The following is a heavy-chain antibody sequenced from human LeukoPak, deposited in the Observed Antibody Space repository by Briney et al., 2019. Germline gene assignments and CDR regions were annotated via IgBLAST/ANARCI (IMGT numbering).Heavy chain of an antibody. CDR3: ARGYYYDSSGYYDAFDI. D-gene: IGHD3-22*01. J-gene: IGHJ3*02. V-gene: IGHV1-8*03. CDR2: MNPNSGNT. Sequence: ASVKVSCKASGHTFTSYDINWVRQATGQGLEWMGWMNPNSGNTGYAQKFQGRVTITRNTSISTAYMELSSLRSEDTAVYYCARGYYYDSSGYYDAFDIWGQGTMVTVSS. CDR1: GHTFTSYD.